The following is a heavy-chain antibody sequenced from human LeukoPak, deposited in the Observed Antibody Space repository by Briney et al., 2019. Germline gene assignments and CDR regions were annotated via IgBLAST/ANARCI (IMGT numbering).Heavy chain of an antibody. CDR2: IYYSGST. Sequence: SKTLSLTCTVSGGSISSGDYYWSWIRQPPGKGLEWIGYIYYSGSTYYNPSLKSRVTISVDTSKNQFSLKLSSVTAADTAVCYCAGYYGSGSYTDYWGQGTLVTVSS. CDR1: GGSISSGDYY. V-gene: IGHV4-30-4*01. D-gene: IGHD3-10*01. J-gene: IGHJ4*02. CDR3: AGYYGSGSYTDY.